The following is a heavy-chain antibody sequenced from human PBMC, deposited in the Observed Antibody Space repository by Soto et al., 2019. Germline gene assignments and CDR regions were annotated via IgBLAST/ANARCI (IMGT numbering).Heavy chain of an antibody. J-gene: IGHJ6*02. Sequence: GASVKVSCKASGYTFTSYAMHWVRQAPGQRLEWMGWINAGNGNTKYSQKFQGRVTITADESTSTAYMELSSLRSEDTAVYYCARKGEDIVLVPAVTAGPYYYYGMDVWGQGTTVTVSS. D-gene: IGHD2-2*01. V-gene: IGHV1-3*01. CDR1: GYTFTSYA. CDR3: ARKGEDIVLVPAVTAGPYYYYGMDV. CDR2: INAGNGNT.